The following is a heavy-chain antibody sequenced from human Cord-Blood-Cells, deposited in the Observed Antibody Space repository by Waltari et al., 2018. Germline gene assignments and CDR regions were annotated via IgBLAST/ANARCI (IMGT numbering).Heavy chain of an antibody. D-gene: IGHD2-15*01. CDR2: IYYRGST. J-gene: IGHJ3*02. V-gene: IGHV4-39*01. CDR1: GGPTSSNRSY. CDR3: ARPQGICSGGSCYSDAVDI. Sequence: QLQLPESGTGLGKPSETLSITCIVSGGPTSSNRSYWGRICPLPGKGLEWIGSIYYRGSTYYNPSLKSRVTISVDTSKNQFSLKLSSVTAADTAVYYCARPQGICSGGSCYSDAVDIWGQGTMVTVSS.